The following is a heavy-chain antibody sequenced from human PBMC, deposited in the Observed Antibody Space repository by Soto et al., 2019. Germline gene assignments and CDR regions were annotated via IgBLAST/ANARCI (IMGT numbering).Heavy chain of an antibody. CDR3: ARGRGIWSGYYASNYYYYYMDV. Sequence: SSETLSLTCTVSGGSISSGGYYWSWIRQHPGKGLEWIGYIYYSGSTYYNPSLKSRVTISVDTSKNQFSLKLSSVTAADTAVYYCARGRGIWSGYYASNYYYYYMDVWGKGTTVTVSS. D-gene: IGHD3-3*01. CDR1: GGSISSGGYY. J-gene: IGHJ6*03. V-gene: IGHV4-31*03. CDR2: IYYSGST.